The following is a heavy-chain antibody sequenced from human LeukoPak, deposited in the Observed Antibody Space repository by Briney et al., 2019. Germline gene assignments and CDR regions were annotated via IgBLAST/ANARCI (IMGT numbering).Heavy chain of an antibody. D-gene: IGHD2-2*01. J-gene: IGHJ4*02. Sequence: PGGSLRLSCAASGFAFSSYWLHWVRQAPGKGLEWVAFIRYDGTNKYYADSVKGRFTISRDNSKNALSLQMNGLRPEDTAVYYCAKGYCSGTSCYSGLDWGQGTLVTVSS. CDR2: IRYDGTNK. CDR3: AKGYCSGTSCYSGLD. V-gene: IGHV3-30*02. CDR1: GFAFSSYW.